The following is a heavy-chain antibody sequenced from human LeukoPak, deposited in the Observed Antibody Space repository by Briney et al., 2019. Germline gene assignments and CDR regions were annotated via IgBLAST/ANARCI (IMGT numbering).Heavy chain of an antibody. CDR3: ARAGQGYCISAGCYLSLDY. V-gene: IGHV4-59*12. CDR2: SGST. D-gene: IGHD2-2*01. J-gene: IGHJ4*02. CDR1: GGSISSYY. Sequence: SETLSLTCTVSGGSISSYYWSWIRQPPGKGLEWIGYSGSTNYNPSLKSRVTISVDTSKNQFSLKLNSVTAADTAVYYCARAGQGYCISAGCYLSLDYWGQGTLVTVSS.